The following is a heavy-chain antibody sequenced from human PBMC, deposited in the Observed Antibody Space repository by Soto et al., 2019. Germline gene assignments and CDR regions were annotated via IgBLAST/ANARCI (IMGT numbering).Heavy chain of an antibody. J-gene: IGHJ4*02. Sequence: GESLEISCAASGFTVSSNYMSWVRQAPGKGLEWVSVIYSGGSTYYADSVKGRFTISRDNSKNTLYLQMDSLRAEDTAVYYCAKPTMVRGVTLDYWGQGTLVTVSS. CDR3: AKPTMVRGVTLDY. V-gene: IGHV3-53*05. D-gene: IGHD3-10*01. CDR2: IYSGGST. CDR1: GFTVSSNY.